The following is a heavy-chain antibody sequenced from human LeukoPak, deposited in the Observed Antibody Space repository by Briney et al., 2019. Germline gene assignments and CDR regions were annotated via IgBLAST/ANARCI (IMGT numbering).Heavy chain of an antibody. CDR3: ARGPRSCYYYFAY. V-gene: IGHV3-21*01. J-gene: IGHJ4*02. CDR2: ISSSSSYI. CDR1: GFTFSSYS. Sequence: GGSLRLSCAASGFTFSSYSMNWVRQAPGKGLEWVSSISSSSSYIYYADSVKGRFTISRDNAKHSLYLQMNSLRAEDTAVYYCARGPRSCYYYFAYWGQGTLVTLSS. D-gene: IGHD3-22*01.